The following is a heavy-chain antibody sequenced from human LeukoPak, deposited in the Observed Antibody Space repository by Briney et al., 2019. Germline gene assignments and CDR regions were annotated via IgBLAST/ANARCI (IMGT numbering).Heavy chain of an antibody. CDR1: GGSISSYY. CDR3: ARHDLYYYYGMDV. CDR2: IYYSGST. Sequence: SETLSLTCTVSGGSISSYYWSWIRQPPGKGLEWIGYIYYSGSTNYNPSLKSRVTISVDTSKNQFSLKLSSVTAADTAVYYCARHDLYYYYGMDVWGQGTTVTVSS. V-gene: IGHV4-59*08. J-gene: IGHJ6*02.